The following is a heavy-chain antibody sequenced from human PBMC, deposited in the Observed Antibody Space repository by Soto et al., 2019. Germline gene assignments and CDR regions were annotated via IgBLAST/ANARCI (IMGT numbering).Heavy chain of an antibody. J-gene: IGHJ5*01. CDR3: ARAARKTYYSVSSAYYYSSWFDS. CDR2: IYNSGST. V-gene: IGHV4-31*03. CDR1: GGSISSGGFY. D-gene: IGHD3-22*01. Sequence: SETLSLTCTVSGGSISSGGFYWTWVRQHPGKGLEWIGYIYNSGSTYYNPSLKSRLTISVDTSKKQFSLKLSSMTAADTAVYYCARAARKTYYSVSSAYYYSSWFDSWGQGTLVTVSS.